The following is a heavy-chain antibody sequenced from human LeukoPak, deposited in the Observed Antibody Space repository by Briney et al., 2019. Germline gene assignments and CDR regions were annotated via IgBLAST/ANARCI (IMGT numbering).Heavy chain of an antibody. CDR1: GGSFSGYY. V-gene: IGHV4-34*01. J-gene: IGHJ3*02. D-gene: IGHD3-22*01. Sequence: KPSETLSLTCAVYGGSFSGYYWSWIRQPPGKGLEWIGEINHSGSANYNPSLKSRVTISVDTSKNQFSLKLSSVTAADTAVYYCASGFYNSSGFYAAFDIWGLGTLVTVSS. CDR3: ASGFYNSSGFYAAFDI. CDR2: INHSGSA.